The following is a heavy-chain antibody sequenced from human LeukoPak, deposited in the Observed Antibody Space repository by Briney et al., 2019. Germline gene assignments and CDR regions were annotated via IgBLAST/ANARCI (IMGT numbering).Heavy chain of an antibody. Sequence: GGSLRLSCAASGFTFSSYWMHWVRQAPGKGLVWVSRINSDGSSTSYADSVKGRFTISRDNAKNTLYLQMNSLRAEDTAVYYCVRWRATHPDLDFDYWGQGTLVTVSS. CDR3: VRWRATHPDLDFDY. CDR1: GFTFSSYW. CDR2: INSDGSST. V-gene: IGHV3-74*01. D-gene: IGHD2-15*01. J-gene: IGHJ4*02.